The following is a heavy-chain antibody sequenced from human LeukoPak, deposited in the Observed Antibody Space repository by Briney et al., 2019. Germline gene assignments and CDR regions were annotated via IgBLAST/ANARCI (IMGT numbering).Heavy chain of an antibody. CDR2: INPNSGGT. J-gene: IGHJ6*03. V-gene: IGHV1-2*02. Sequence: ASVKVSCKASGYTFTGYYMHWVRQAPGQGLEWMGWINPNSGGTNYAQKFQGRVTMTRDTSISTAYMELSRLRSDGTAVYYCARDYSVGYYYYYMDVWGKGTTVTVSS. CDR3: ARDYSVGYYYYYMDV. D-gene: IGHD2-15*01. CDR1: GYTFTGYY.